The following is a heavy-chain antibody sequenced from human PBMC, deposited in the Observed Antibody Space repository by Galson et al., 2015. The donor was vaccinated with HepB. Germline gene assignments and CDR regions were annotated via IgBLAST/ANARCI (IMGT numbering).Heavy chain of an antibody. CDR2: ISGSGGST. CDR3: AKAATATNSYWYFGL. Sequence: LRLSCAAPGFTFSSYAMSWVRQAPGKGLEWVSAISGSGGSTYYADSVKGRLTISRDNSKNTLCLQMNSLRAEDTAVYYCAKAATATNSYWYFGLWGRGTLVTVSS. CDR1: GFTFSSYA. V-gene: IGHV3-23*01. D-gene: IGHD2-15*01. J-gene: IGHJ2*01.